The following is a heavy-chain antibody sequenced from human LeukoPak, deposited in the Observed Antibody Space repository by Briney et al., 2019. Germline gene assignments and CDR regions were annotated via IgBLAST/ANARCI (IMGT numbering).Heavy chain of an antibody. CDR3: ARETGGGYYDSSGYNWFDP. D-gene: IGHD3-22*01. CDR2: IYYSGST. Sequence: SETLSLTCTVSGGSICSGGYYWSWLRQHPGQGLKWIGYIYYSGSTYYNPSLKTRVTISVDTSKNQFSLKLSSVTAADTAVYYCARETGGGYYDSSGYNWFDPWGQGTLVTVSS. CDR1: GGSICSGGYY. J-gene: IGHJ5*02. V-gene: IGHV4-31*03.